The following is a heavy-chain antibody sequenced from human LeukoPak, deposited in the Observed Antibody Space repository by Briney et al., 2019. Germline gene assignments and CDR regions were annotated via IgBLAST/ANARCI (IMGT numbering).Heavy chain of an antibody. Sequence: PGGSLRLSCAATGFTFSSYWMSWVRQAPGKGLEWVANIKQDGSEKYYVDSVKGRFTISRDNSKNTLYLQMNSLRVEDTAVYYCARGPGSISRPHPNGLDVWGQGTTVTVSS. J-gene: IGHJ6*02. V-gene: IGHV3-7*01. D-gene: IGHD2-15*01. CDR1: GFTFSSYW. CDR2: IKQDGSEK. CDR3: ARGPGSISRPHPNGLDV.